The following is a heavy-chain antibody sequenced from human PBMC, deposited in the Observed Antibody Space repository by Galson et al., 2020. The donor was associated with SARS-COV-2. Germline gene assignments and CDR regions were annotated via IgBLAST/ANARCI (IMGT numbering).Heavy chain of an antibody. Sequence: PGGSLRLSCAASGFTFRSYWMSWVRQAPGKGLEWVANIKQDGSDRYYVDSVKGRFTISIDNAKNSLYLQMNSLRAEDTAVYYCARDQDGYNDFWGQGTLVTVSS. CDR3: ARDQDGYNDF. V-gene: IGHV3-7*01. CDR1: GFTFRSYW. CDR2: IKQDGSDR. J-gene: IGHJ4*02. D-gene: IGHD5-12*01.